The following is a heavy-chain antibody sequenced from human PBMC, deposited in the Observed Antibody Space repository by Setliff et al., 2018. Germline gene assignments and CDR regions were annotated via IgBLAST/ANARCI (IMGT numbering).Heavy chain of an antibody. J-gene: IGHJ6*02. CDR3: ARNWATAQHYYYGMDV. CDR1: GFTFSTHG. D-gene: IGHD2-21*02. V-gene: IGHV3-33*01. Sequence: GGSLRLSCAASGFTFSTHGMHWVRQAPGKGLEWVAGEGSTKFYGDSVKGRFTISRDNSKNTLYLQMDTLRAEDTAVYYCARNWATAQHYYYGMDVWGQGTTVTVSS. CDR2: EGSTK.